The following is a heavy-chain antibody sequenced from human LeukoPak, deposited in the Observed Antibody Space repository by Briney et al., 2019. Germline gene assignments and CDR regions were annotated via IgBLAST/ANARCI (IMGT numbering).Heavy chain of an antibody. Sequence: PGGSLRLSCAASGFTFSSYAMHWVRQAPGKGLEYVSAISSNGGSTYYANSVKGRFTISRDNSKNTLYLQMGSLRAEDMAVYYCARDQSYYDSSGYRARGAFDIWGQGTMVTVSS. CDR2: ISSNGGST. V-gene: IGHV3-64*01. CDR3: ARDQSYYDSSGYRARGAFDI. D-gene: IGHD3-22*01. CDR1: GFTFSSYA. J-gene: IGHJ3*02.